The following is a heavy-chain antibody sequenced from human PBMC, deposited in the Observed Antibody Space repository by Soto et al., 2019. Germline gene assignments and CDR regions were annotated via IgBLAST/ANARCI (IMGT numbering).Heavy chain of an antibody. J-gene: IGHJ3*02. CDR2: ISGSGGST. V-gene: IGHV3-23*01. CDR1: GFTFSSYA. CDR3: AKFITMIVVVIGDAFDI. Sequence: PGGSLRLSCAASGFTFSSYAMNWVRQAPGKGLEWVSVISGSGGSTYYADSVKGRFTISRDNYKNTLYLQMNSLRAEDTAVYYCAKFITMIVVVIGDAFDIWGQGTMVNVSS. D-gene: IGHD3-22*01.